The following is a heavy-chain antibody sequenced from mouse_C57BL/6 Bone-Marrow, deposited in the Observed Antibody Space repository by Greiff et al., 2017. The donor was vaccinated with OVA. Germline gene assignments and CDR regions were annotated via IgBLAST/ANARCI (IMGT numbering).Heavy chain of an antibody. D-gene: IGHD1-1*02. CDR3: ARVDYDFDV. CDR2: ISYDGSN. CDR1: GYSITSGYY. J-gene: IGHJ1*03. V-gene: IGHV3-6*01. Sequence: EVQLQESGPGLVKPSQSLSLTCSVTGYSITSGYYWNWIRQFPGNKLEWMGYISYDGSNNYNPSLKNRISITRDTSKNQFFLKLNSVTTEDTATYYCARVDYDFDVWGTGTTVTVSS.